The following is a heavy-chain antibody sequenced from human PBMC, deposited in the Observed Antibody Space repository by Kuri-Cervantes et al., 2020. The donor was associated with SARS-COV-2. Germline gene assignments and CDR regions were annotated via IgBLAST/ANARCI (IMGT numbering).Heavy chain of an antibody. Sequence: SVKVSCSASGGTFGSYAISWVRQAPGQGLEWMGGIIPIFGTANYAQKFQGRVTITTDEATSTAYMELSSLRSEDTAVYYCASTIFGVDNWFDPWGQGTLVTVSS. CDR3: ASTIFGVDNWFDP. J-gene: IGHJ5*02. D-gene: IGHD3-3*01. V-gene: IGHV1-69*05. CDR1: GGTFGSYA. CDR2: IIPIFGTA.